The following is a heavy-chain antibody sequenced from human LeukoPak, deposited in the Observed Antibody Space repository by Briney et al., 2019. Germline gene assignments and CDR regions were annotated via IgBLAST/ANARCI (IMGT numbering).Heavy chain of an antibody. D-gene: IGHD5-12*01. CDR3: ARQEDSGYDFDYFDY. CDR1: GGSISSSSYY. J-gene: IGHJ4*02. V-gene: IGHV4-39*01. Sequence: SETLSLTCTVSGGSISSSSYYWGWIRQPPGKGLEWIGSIYYSGSTYYNPSLKSRVTISVDTSKNQFSLKLSSVTAADTAVYYCARQEDSGYDFDYFDYWGLGTLVTVSS. CDR2: IYYSGST.